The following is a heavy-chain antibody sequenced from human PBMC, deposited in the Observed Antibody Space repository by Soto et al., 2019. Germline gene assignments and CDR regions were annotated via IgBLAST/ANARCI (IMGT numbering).Heavy chain of an antibody. CDR3: ARETDAYYYYYCGMDV. V-gene: IGHV3-7*01. CDR1: GSTVSSYW. Sequence: GSLTPSSAASGSTVSSYWMGCVRQAPEKGLEWVAKGKKDGSEKYKVDSEKGRFTISRDNDTNSMYLQMNSLRAEDKAVYYCARETDAYYYYYCGMDVWGQGTTVTVSS. CDR2: GKKDGSEK. J-gene: IGHJ6*02.